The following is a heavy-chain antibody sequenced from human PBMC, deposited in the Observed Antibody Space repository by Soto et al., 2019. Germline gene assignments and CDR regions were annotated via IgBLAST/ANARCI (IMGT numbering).Heavy chain of an antibody. V-gene: IGHV4-59*12. D-gene: IGHD5-12*01. CDR3: ARDSSIVATICPNFDY. Sequence: PSETLSLTCTVSGGSISSYYWSWIRQPPGKGLEWIGYIYYSGSTNYNPSLKSRVTISVDTSKNQFSLKLSSVTAADTAVYYCARDSSIVATICPNFDYWGQGTLVTVSS. CDR1: GGSISSYY. CDR2: IYYSGST. J-gene: IGHJ4*02.